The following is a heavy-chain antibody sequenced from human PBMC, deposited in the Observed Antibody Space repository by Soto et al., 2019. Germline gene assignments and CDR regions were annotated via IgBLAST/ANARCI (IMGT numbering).Heavy chain of an antibody. V-gene: IGHV4-31*03. J-gene: IGHJ3*02. D-gene: IGHD3-16*01. CDR1: GGSISSGGYY. Sequence: SETLSLTCTFSGGSISSGGYYWSWIRQHPGKGLEWIGYIYYSGSTYYNPSLKSRVTISVDTSKNQFSLKLSSVTAADTAVYYCARTTSWAAPFDIWGQGTMVTVSS. CDR3: ARTTSWAAPFDI. CDR2: IYYSGST.